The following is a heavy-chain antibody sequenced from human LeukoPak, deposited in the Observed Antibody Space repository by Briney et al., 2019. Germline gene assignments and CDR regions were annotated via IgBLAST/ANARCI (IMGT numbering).Heavy chain of an antibody. V-gene: IGHV3-21*04. CDR3: ATSFNCGGDCWSYFDY. Sequence: GGSLRLSCAASGFTFSTYTMNWVRQAPGKGLEWVSSVSSSSSYIYYADSVKGRFTISRDNFKNTLYLQMNSLRAEDTALYYCATSFNCGGDCWSYFDYWDQGTLVTVYS. J-gene: IGHJ4*02. CDR1: GFTFSTYT. CDR2: VSSSSSYI. D-gene: IGHD2-21*02.